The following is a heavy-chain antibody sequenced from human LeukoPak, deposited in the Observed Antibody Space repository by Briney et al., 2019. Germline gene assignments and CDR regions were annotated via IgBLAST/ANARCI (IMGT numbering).Heavy chain of an antibody. CDR1: GYTFTSYD. V-gene: IGHV1-8*01. CDR3: ARGIFWSGYYLDDP. J-gene: IGHJ5*02. Sequence: ASVKVSCKASGYTFTSYDINWVRQATGQGLGWMGWMNPNSGNTGYAQKFQGRVTMTRNTSISTAYMELSSLRSEDTAVYYCARGIFWSGYYLDDPWGQGTLVTVSS. CDR2: MNPNSGNT. D-gene: IGHD3-3*01.